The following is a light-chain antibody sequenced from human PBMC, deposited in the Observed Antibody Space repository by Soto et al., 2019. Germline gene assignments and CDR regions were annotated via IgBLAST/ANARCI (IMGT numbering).Light chain of an antibody. CDR3: LQSYRTPLP. CDR2: GAS. Sequence: DIVLTQAPGSLSLSPGERATLSCRASQSVTSRFLAWYQQKPGQAPRLLIHGASTRATGIPDRFSGSGSGTDFTLTISSLQPEDFATYYCLQSYRTPLPFGGGAKVDIK. V-gene: IGKV3-20*01. CDR1: QSVTSRF. J-gene: IGKJ4*01.